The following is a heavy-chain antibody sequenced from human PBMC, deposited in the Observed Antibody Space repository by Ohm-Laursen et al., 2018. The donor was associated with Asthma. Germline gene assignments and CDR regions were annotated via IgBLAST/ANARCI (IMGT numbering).Heavy chain of an antibody. J-gene: IGHJ6*02. CDR2: IYYSGST. D-gene: IGHD3-10*01. Sequence: SDTLSLTCTVSGGSISSGDYYWSWIRQPPGKGLEWIGYIYYSGSTYYNPSLKSRVTISVDTSKNQFSLKLSSVTAADTAVYYCARDSPDYYGSGHYGMDVWGQGTTVTVSS. V-gene: IGHV4-30-4*02. CDR3: ARDSPDYYGSGHYGMDV. CDR1: GGSISSGDYY.